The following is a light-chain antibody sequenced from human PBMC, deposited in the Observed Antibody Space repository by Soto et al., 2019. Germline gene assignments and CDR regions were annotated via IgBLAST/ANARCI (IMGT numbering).Light chain of an antibody. V-gene: IGLV1-44*01. Sequence: QSVLTQPPSASGTPGQRVTISCSGSSSNIGSNTVNWYQQLPGTAHKLLIYSNNQRPSGVPDRFSGSKSGTSASLAISGLQSEDEADYYCAAWDDSLNALFGGGTKLTVL. J-gene: IGLJ2*01. CDR1: SSNIGSNT. CDR2: SNN. CDR3: AAWDDSLNAL.